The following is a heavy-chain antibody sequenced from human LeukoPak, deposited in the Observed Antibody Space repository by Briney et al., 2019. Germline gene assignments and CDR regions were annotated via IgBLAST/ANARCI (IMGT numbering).Heavy chain of an antibody. D-gene: IGHD2-21*02. CDR2: ISSSSSTI. CDR3: ARDPSVVTATPFDY. J-gene: IGHJ4*02. CDR1: GFTFSSYS. V-gene: IGHV3-48*01. Sequence: GGSLRLSCAASGFTFSSYSMNWVRQAPGKGLEWVSYISSSSSTIYYADSVKGRFTISRDNAKNSLYLQMNSLRAEDTAVYYCARDPSVVTATPFDYWGQGTLVTVSS.